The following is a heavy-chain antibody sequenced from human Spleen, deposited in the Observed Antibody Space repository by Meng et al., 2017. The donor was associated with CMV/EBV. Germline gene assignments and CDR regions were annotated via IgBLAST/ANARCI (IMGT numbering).Heavy chain of an antibody. Sequence: ASVKVSCKVSGYTLTELSIHWVRQAPGQGLEWMGWISAYNGNTNYAQKLQGRVTMTTDTSTSTAYMELRSLRSDDTAVYYCARDPIVVVPAAMDYGMDVWGQGTTVTVSS. CDR1: GYTLTELS. V-gene: IGHV1-18*01. D-gene: IGHD2-2*01. CDR2: ISAYNGNT. J-gene: IGHJ6*02. CDR3: ARDPIVVVPAAMDYGMDV.